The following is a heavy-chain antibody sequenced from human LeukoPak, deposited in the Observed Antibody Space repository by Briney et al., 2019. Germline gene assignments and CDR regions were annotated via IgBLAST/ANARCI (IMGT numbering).Heavy chain of an antibody. CDR3: ASSGYSSRIDY. CDR1: GGSFSGYY. Sequence: SETLSLTCAVYGGSFSGYYWSWIRQPPGKGLEWIGEINHSGSTNYNPSLKSRVTISVDTSKNQFSLKLSSVTAADTAVYYCASSGYSSRIDYWGQGTLVTVSP. V-gene: IGHV4-34*01. D-gene: IGHD6-13*01. CDR2: INHSGST. J-gene: IGHJ4*02.